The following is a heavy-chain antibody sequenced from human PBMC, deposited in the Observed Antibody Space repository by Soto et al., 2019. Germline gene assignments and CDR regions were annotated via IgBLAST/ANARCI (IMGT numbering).Heavy chain of an antibody. CDR3: ATWHEREHAFDV. Sequence: DVQLVESGGALIQPGESLRLSCAAFGLTISGKKYVAWVRQAPGKGLEWVSALYDVDGSFYADSVTGRFTTSSDSSKTTVYLQMNDLRPDDTVVYYCATWHEREHAFDVWGQGTTVTISS. CDR1: GLTISGKKY. J-gene: IGHJ3*01. D-gene: IGHD1-1*01. CDR2: LYDVDGS. V-gene: IGHV3-53*01.